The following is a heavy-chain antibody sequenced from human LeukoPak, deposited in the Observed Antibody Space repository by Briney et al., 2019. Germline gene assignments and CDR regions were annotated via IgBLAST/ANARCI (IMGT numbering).Heavy chain of an antibody. D-gene: IGHD3-10*01. CDR2: FYTGGST. Sequence: GGSLRLSCAASGFTVSSSYMRWVRQAPGKGLEWVSVFYTGGSTYYADSVKGRFTISRDNSKNTLYLQMNNLRAVDTAVYYCARGSPTMVNAFDIWGQGTIVSVSS. CDR3: ARGSPTMVNAFDI. J-gene: IGHJ3*02. CDR1: GFTVSSSY. V-gene: IGHV3-53*01.